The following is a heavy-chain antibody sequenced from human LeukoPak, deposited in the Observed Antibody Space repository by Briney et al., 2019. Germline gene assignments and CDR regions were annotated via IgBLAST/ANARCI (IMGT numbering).Heavy chain of an antibody. CDR1: GYSISSGYY. CDR2: IYHSGST. D-gene: IGHD3-9*01. J-gene: IGHJ4*02. Sequence: SETLSLTCAVSGYSISSGYYWGWIRQPPGKGLEWIGSIYHSGSTYYNPSLKSRITISVDTSKNQFSLKLSSVTAADTAVYYCAGLSQDHYDILTGYYQRKYYFDYWGQGTLVTVSS. CDR3: AGLSQDHYDILTGYYQRKYYFDY. V-gene: IGHV4-38-2*01.